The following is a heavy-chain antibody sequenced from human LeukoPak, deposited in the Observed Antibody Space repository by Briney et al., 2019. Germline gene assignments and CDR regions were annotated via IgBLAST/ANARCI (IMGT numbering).Heavy chain of an antibody. CDR1: GYSFTGNY. J-gene: IGHJ4*02. CDR3: ATGLGRDYDYDY. Sequence: ASVKVSCKASGYSFTGNYMHWVRQAPGQGFEWMGWINPNTGGTNYAQKFKGRVLMTRDTSISTAYLELSSLRSEDTAVYYCATGLGRDYDYDYWGQGTLVTVSS. V-gene: IGHV1-2*02. CDR2: INPNTGGT. D-gene: IGHD3-3*01.